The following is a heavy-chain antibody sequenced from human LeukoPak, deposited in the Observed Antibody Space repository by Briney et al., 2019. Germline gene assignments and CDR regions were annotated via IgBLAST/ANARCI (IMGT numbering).Heavy chain of an antibody. Sequence: GASVKVSCKASGYTLTGHYIHWVRQAPGQGLDYMGWINPNSGGTNYAQKFQGRVTMTRDTSINTAYMELSSLKSDDTAVYYCARAGTSSSPLHFDYWGQGTLVTASS. D-gene: IGHD6-6*01. CDR1: GYTLTGHY. J-gene: IGHJ4*02. V-gene: IGHV1-2*02. CDR3: ARAGTSSSPLHFDY. CDR2: INPNSGGT.